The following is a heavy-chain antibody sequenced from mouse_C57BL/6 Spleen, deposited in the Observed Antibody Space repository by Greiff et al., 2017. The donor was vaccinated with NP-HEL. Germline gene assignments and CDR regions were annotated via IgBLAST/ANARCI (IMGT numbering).Heavy chain of an antibody. CDR3: ARYYYGYDGGALDY. J-gene: IGHJ2*01. CDR2: IYPGDGDT. D-gene: IGHD2-2*01. Sequence: VQLQESGAELVKPGASVKISCKASGYAFSSYWMNWVKQRPGKGLEWIGQIYPGDGDTNYNGKFKGKATLTADKSSSTAYMQLSSLTSEDSAVYFCARYYYGYDGGALDYWGQGTTLTVSS. CDR1: GYAFSSYW. V-gene: IGHV1-80*01.